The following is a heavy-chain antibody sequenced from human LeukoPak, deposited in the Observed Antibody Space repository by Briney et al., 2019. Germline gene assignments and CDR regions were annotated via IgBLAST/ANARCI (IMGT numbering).Heavy chain of an antibody. Sequence: ASVKVSCKASGYTFTRYGISWVRQAPGQGLQWLGWISASNGNTNYAQKFRDRVTMSTDTSTGTAYLDVRSLTSDDTAVYYCARDHSNWDYAPDFWGQGTLVIVSS. D-gene: IGHD3-16*01. CDR1: GYTFTRYG. CDR3: ARDHSNWDYAPDF. CDR2: ISASNGNT. V-gene: IGHV1-18*01. J-gene: IGHJ4*02.